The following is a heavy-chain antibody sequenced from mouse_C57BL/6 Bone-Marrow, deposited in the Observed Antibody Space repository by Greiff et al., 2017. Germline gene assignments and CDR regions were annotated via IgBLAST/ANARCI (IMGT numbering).Heavy chain of an antibody. CDR3: ARGGGAWFAY. CDR2: INPGSGGT. CDR1: GYAFTNYL. V-gene: IGHV1-54*01. Sequence: QVQLQQSGAELVRPGTSVKVSCKASGYAFTNYLIEWVKQRPGQGLEWIGVINPGSGGTNYNEKFKGKATLTADKSSSTAYMQLSSLTSEDSAVYCWARGGGAWFAYWGQGTLVTVSA. J-gene: IGHJ3*01.